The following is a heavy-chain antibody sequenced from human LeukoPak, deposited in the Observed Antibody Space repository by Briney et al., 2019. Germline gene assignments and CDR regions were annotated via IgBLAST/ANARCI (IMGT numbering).Heavy chain of an antibody. CDR1: GFTFSSYG. Sequence: GGSLRLSCGAPGFTFSSYGMHWVRQAPGKGLEWVAFIRNDGRNKYYADSVKGRFTISRDNAKNSLYLQMNSLRAEDTALYYCARLVARYYYYYMDVWGKGTTVTVSS. D-gene: IGHD5-12*01. CDR2: IRNDGRNK. V-gene: IGHV3-30*02. J-gene: IGHJ6*03. CDR3: ARLVARYYYYYMDV.